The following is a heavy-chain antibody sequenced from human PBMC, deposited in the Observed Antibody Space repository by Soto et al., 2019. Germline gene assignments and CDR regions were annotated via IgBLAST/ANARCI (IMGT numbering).Heavy chain of an antibody. CDR1: GFTFNKFG. J-gene: IGHJ4*02. Sequence: PLWSLRLCCAASGFTFNKFGMNWFRQAPGKGLECVSAISGGGTSTSYADSVKGRFTISRDNSKNTLYLQMNSLRADDTAVYYCAKEYSSRKKEGYFFDYWGQGTLVTVSS. CDR2: ISGGGTST. V-gene: IGHV3-23*01. CDR3: AKEYSSRKKEGYFFDY. D-gene: IGHD6-13*01.